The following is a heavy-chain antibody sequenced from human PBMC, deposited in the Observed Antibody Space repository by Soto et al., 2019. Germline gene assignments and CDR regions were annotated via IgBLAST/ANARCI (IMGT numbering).Heavy chain of an antibody. CDR3: AREYYSSGTH. Sequence: EVQLVESGGGLVQPGGSLRLSCAASGFTFSTYWMHWVRQVPGEGLVWVSSISENGGITVYADSVKGRFTISRDNAKNTLYLQMDGLRVEDTAIYYCAREYYSSGTHWGQGTLVTVST. J-gene: IGHJ1*01. D-gene: IGHD3-10*01. V-gene: IGHV3-74*01. CDR1: GFTFSTYW. CDR2: ISENGGIT.